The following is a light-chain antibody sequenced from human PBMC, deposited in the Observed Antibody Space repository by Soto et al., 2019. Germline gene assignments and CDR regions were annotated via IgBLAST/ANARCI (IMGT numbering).Light chain of an antibody. CDR2: DAS. CDR1: QSVTNH. CDR3: QQRYNWPPIT. Sequence: EIVLTQYPATLSLSPGERATLSCRASQSVTNHLAWYQQKPGQTPRLLIYDASNRAAGVPARFSGSGSGADFTLTISSLEPEDSAVYYCQQRYNWPPITFGQGTLLEIK. J-gene: IGKJ5*01. V-gene: IGKV3-11*01.